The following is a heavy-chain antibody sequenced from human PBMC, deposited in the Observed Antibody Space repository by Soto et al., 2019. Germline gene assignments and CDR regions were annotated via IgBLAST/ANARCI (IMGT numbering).Heavy chain of an antibody. CDR1: GFSFSSYA. CDR2: LSGSGANT. V-gene: IGHV3-23*01. Sequence: EVQLLESGGGLVQPGGSLRLSCAASGFSFSSYAMSWVRQAPGKGLELVSSLSGSGANTYYVDSVKGRFTVSRANSKKTLYLQMSSLRGEDTAVYKCAKAAAYHGSASYFLFGDWGLVTRVTVAS. J-gene: IGHJ4*02. D-gene: IGHD3-10*01. CDR3: AKAAAYHGSASYFLFGD.